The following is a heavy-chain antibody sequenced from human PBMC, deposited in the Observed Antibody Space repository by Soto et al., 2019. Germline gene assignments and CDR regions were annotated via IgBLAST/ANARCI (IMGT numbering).Heavy chain of an antibody. D-gene: IGHD3-10*01. V-gene: IGHV3-74*01. CDR2: IDNGGTNT. Sequence: GGSLRLSCAGSGYNFGGFWMHWVRQAPGKGLVWVSRIDNGGTNTVYADAVKGRFTISRDNAKNTLYLQMDSLRAEDTADYDCAKDRGRPDAFNIWGQGTMVTVSS. J-gene: IGHJ3*02. CDR3: AKDRGRPDAFNI. CDR1: GYNFGGFW.